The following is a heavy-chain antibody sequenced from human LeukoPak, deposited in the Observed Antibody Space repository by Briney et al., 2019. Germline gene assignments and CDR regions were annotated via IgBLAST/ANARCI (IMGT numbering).Heavy chain of an antibody. J-gene: IGHJ4*02. D-gene: IGHD3-3*01. CDR2: ISSSSSTI. CDR1: GFTFSSYS. V-gene: IGHV3-48*01. CDR3: ARVLTIFGVVTPLGD. Sequence: GGSLRLSCAASGFTFSSYSMNWVRQAPGKGLEWVSYISSSSSTIYYADSVKGRFTISRDNPKNSLYLQMNSLRAEDTAVYYCARVLTIFGVVTPLGDWGQGTLVTVSS.